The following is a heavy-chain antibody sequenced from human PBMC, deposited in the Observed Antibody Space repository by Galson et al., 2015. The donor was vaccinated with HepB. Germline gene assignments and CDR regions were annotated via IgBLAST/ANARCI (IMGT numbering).Heavy chain of an antibody. J-gene: IGHJ4*02. CDR3: ARRGYCSSTSCPIAGDDY. CDR2: INHSGST. D-gene: IGHD2-2*01. V-gene: IGHV4-34*01. Sequence: SEPLSLTCTVYGGSFSGYYWSWIRQPPGKGLEWIGEINHSGSTNYNPSLKSRVTISVDTSKNQFSLKLSSVTAADTAVYYCARRGYCSSTSCPIAGDDYWGQGTLVTVSS. CDR1: GGSFSGYY.